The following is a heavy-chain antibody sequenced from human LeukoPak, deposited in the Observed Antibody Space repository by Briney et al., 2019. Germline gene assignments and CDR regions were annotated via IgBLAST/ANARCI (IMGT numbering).Heavy chain of an antibody. Sequence: SGALSLPCTVSGGSINSSSYYWGWIRQPPGEGLEWIGRIYYSGSTYYNPSLKSRVTISVDTSKNQFPLKLSSVTAADTAVYYCARELLGYYDMNPYFDYWGQGTLVTVSS. CDR3: ARELLGYYDMNPYFDY. CDR2: IYYSGST. J-gene: IGHJ4*02. D-gene: IGHD3-22*01. CDR1: GGSINSSSYY. V-gene: IGHV4-39*02.